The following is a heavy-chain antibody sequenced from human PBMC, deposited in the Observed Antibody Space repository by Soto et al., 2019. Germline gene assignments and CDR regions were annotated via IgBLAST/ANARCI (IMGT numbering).Heavy chain of an antibody. Sequence: GESLKLSCTGSGYRFTNFWIGWVRQMPGKGLEWMGIIYPGDSDTTYGPSFEGQVTFSADRSTSTAYLERSSLRASDTAMYYCAKTYSGDSNDAFDIWGQGTLVTVSS. CDR3: AKTYSGDSNDAFDI. CDR2: IYPGDSDT. J-gene: IGHJ3*02. D-gene: IGHD1-26*01. CDR1: GYRFTNFW. V-gene: IGHV5-51*01.